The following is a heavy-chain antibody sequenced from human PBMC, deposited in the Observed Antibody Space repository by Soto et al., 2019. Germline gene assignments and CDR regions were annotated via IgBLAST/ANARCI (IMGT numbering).Heavy chain of an antibody. D-gene: IGHD3-22*01. CDR2: ISGSGGST. V-gene: IGHV3-23*01. CDR1: GFTFSSYA. J-gene: IGHJ4*02. Sequence: GGSLRLSCAASGFTFSSYAMSWVRQAPGKGLEWVSAISGSGGSTYYADSVKGRFTISRDNSKNTLYLQMNSLRAEDTAVYYCAKEVCYRIVVVINSFDYWGQGTLVTVSS. CDR3: AKEVCYRIVVVINSFDY.